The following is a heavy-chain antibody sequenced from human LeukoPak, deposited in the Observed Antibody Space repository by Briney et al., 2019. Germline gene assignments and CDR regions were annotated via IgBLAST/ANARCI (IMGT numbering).Heavy chain of an antibody. J-gene: IGHJ6*03. D-gene: IGHD1-26*01. CDR3: ARGPPLLYYYYMGV. CDR1: GGSISSSSYY. V-gene: IGHV4-39*01. CDR2: IYYSGST. Sequence: SEALSLTCTVSGGSISSSSYYWGWIRQPPGKGLEWIGSIYYSGSTYYNPSLKSRVTMSVDTSKNQFSLKLSSVTAADTAVYYCARGPPLLYYYYMGVWGKGTTVTVSS.